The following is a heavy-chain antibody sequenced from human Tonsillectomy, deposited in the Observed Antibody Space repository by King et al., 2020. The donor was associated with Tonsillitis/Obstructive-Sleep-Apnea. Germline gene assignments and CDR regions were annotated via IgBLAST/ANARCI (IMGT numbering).Heavy chain of an antibody. CDR1: GFTFSDYY. V-gene: IGHV3-11*05. CDR3: ARGINDFWSGYMIDY. D-gene: IGHD3-3*01. CDR2: ISRSSSYT. J-gene: IGHJ4*02. Sequence: QLVQSGGGLVKPGGSLRLSCVASGFTFSDYYMSWIRQAPGKGLQWVSYISRSSSYTNYADSVKGRFTISRDNAKNSLYLQMNSLRAEDTAVYYCARGINDFWSGYMIDYWGQGTLVTVSS.